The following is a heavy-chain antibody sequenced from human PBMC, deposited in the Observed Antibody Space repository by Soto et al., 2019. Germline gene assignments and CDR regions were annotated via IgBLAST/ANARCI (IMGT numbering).Heavy chain of an antibody. J-gene: IGHJ4*02. V-gene: IGHV4-61*01. CDR2: IYHTGNT. Sequence: SETLSLTCTVSGGSISSSHYYWSWIRQPPGKGLEWIGYIYHTGNTNYSPSLKSRLAISVDTSRNQFSLKLTSVTAADTAVYYCGRVGGYSGYGQFDFWGQGTLVTVSS. CDR3: GRVGGYSGYGQFDF. CDR1: GGSISSSHYY. D-gene: IGHD5-12*01.